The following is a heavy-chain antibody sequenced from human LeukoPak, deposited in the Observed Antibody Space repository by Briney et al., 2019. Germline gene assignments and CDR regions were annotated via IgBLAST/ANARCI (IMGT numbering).Heavy chain of an antibody. Sequence: PSQTLSLTCTVSGGSISSGSYYWSWIRQPAGKGLEWIGRIYTSGSTNYNPSLKSRVTISVDTSKNQFSLKLSSVTAADTAVYYCARADNYYYYMDVWGKGTTVTVSS. V-gene: IGHV4-61*02. CDR2: IYTSGST. CDR3: ARADNYYYYMDV. J-gene: IGHJ6*03. CDR1: GGSISSGSYY.